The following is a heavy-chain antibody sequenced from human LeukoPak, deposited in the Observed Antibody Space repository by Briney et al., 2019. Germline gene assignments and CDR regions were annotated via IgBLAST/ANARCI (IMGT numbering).Heavy chain of an antibody. CDR3: ARLYYDSSGYYYGAFDI. D-gene: IGHD3-22*01. CDR1: GLTFSTYS. J-gene: IGHJ3*02. V-gene: IGHV3-21*01. Sequence: KSGGTLRLSCAASGLTFSTYSMSWVRQAPGKGLEWVPSISTCSSYIYYEDSVKGRFTISRDNAKNSLYLQMNSLRAEDTAVYYCARLYYDSSGYYYGAFDIWGQGIMVSVSS. CDR2: ISTCSSYI.